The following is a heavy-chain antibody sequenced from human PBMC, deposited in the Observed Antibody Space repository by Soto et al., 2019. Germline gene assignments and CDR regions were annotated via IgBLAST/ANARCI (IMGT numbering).Heavy chain of an antibody. J-gene: IGHJ3*02. D-gene: IGHD5-18*01. CDR2: IYYSGST. CDR3: ARHGYSYGTATLSALHI. Sequence: SETLSLTCTVSGGSISSSSYYWGWIRQPPGKGLEWIGSIYYSGSTHYNPSLKSRVTISVDTSKNQFSLKLSSVTAADTAVYYCARHGYSYGTATLSALHIWGQGTMVTVS. V-gene: IGHV4-39*01. CDR1: GGSISSSSYY.